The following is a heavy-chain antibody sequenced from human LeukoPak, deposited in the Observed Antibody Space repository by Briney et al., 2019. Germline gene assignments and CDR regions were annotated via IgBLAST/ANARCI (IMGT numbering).Heavy chain of an antibody. CDR2: IFYSGNT. Sequence: SQTLSLTCTVSGGSFSSGTYYWCRIRQHPGKGLEWIGYIFYSGNTYYNPSLKSRVTISVYTSNNQFSLKLSSVTAADTAWYSCARGTGFGSPNRFDPWGQGTLVTVSS. CDR3: ARGTGFGSPNRFDP. V-gene: IGHV4-31*03. D-gene: IGHD3-10*01. CDR1: GGSFSSGTYY. J-gene: IGHJ5*02.